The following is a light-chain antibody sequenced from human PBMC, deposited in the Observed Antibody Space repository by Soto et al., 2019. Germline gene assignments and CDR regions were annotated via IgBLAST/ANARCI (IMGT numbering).Light chain of an antibody. V-gene: IGLV2-14*03. CDR1: NSDSGGYNY. CDR2: DVS. J-gene: IGLJ3*02. CDR3: SSYTSTSTPWV. Sequence: QSALTQPASVSGSPGQSITISCTGTNSDSGGYNYVSWYQHHPGKAPKLMIYDVSNRPSGVSNRFSGSKSGNTASLTLSGLQTEDEADYYCSSYTSTSTPWVFGGGTKLTVL.